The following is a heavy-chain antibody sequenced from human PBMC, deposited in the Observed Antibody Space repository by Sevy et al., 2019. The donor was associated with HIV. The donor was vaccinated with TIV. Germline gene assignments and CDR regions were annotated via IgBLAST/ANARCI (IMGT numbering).Heavy chain of an antibody. J-gene: IGHJ4*02. CDR1: GGSMNIYY. CDR2: IYYSGST. CDR3: ARVGFNWNDVDY. V-gene: IGHV4-59*01. Sequence: SETLSLTCTVSGGSMNIYYWSWIRQPPGKGLEWIGYIYYSGSTNYNPTLKSRVTISVDTSKNQFSLKLRSVTAADTAVYYCARVGFNWNDVDYWGREPWSPSPQ. D-gene: IGHD1-20*01.